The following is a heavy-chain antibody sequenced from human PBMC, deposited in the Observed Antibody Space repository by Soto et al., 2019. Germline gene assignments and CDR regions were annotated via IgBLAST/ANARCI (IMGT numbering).Heavy chain of an antibody. Sequence: QVQLVESGGGVVQPGRSLRLSCATSGFIFTNHGWHWVRQAPGKGLEWVCMIWFDGSKEYYADSVKGVVRISRDVSTNKFYWVMSSLRTEGTAGYCCARDRSATGRRGGWFDPLGEGILVSVCS. CDR2: IWFDGSKE. V-gene: IGHV3-33*01. CDR1: GFIFTNHG. J-gene: IGHJ5*02. D-gene: IGHD1-26*01. CDR3: ARDRSATGRRGGWFDP.